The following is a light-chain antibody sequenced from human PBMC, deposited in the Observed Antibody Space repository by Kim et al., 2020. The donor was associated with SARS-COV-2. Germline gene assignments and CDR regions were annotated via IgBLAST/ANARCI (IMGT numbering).Light chain of an antibody. J-gene: IGKJ1*01. CDR1: QSVLYSSNNKNY. CDR2: WAS. V-gene: IGKV4-1*01. Sequence: TINCKSSQSVLYSSNNKNYLAWYQHKPAQPPKLLIYWASTRESGVPDRFSGSGSGTDFTLTISSLQAEDVAIYYCQQYYSPPPTFGQGTKVDIK. CDR3: QQYYSPPPT.